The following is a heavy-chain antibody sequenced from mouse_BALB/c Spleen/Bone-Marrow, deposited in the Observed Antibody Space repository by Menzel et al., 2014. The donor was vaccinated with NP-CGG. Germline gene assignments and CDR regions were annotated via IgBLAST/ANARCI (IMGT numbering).Heavy chain of an antibody. J-gene: IGHJ2*01. Sequence: EVMLVESGGGLVKPGGSLKLSCAASGFIFSRYAMSWVRQTPEKRLEWVASISSGGSTSFPDSVKGRFTISRDNTRNILYLQMSSLRSEDTAMYYCARGDISRYYFDYWGQGTTLTASS. V-gene: IGHV5-6-5*01. D-gene: IGHD3-1*01. CDR1: GFIFSRYA. CDR3: ARGDISRYYFDY. CDR2: ISSGGST.